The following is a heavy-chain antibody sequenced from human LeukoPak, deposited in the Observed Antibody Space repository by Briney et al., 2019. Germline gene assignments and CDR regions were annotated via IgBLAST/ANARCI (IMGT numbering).Heavy chain of an antibody. CDR2: INHSGST. V-gene: IGHV4-34*01. CDR1: GGSFSGYY. Sequence: SETLSLTCAVYGGSFSGYYWSWIRQPPGKGLEWIGEINHSGSTNYNPSLKSRVTISVDTSENQFSLKLSSVTAADTAVYYCARGYDYGDYYGLFDYWGQGTLVTVSS. J-gene: IGHJ4*02. D-gene: IGHD4-17*01. CDR3: ARGYDYGDYYGLFDY.